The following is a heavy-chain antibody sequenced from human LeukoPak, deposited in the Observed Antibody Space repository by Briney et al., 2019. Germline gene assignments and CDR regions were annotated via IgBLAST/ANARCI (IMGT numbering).Heavy chain of an antibody. D-gene: IGHD3-22*01. Sequence: GGSLRLSCAASGFTFSSYSMNWVRQAPGKGLEWVSSISSSRSYIYYADSVKGRFTISRDNAKKSLYLQMNSLRVEDTAVYYCASSGRNYYDSSGYYYNDAFDIWGQGTMVTVSS. CDR2: ISSSRSYI. CDR3: ASSGRNYYDSSGYYYNDAFDI. V-gene: IGHV3-21*01. J-gene: IGHJ3*02. CDR1: GFTFSSYS.